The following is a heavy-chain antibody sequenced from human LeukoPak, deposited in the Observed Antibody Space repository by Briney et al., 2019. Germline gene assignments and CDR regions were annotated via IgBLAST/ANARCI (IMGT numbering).Heavy chain of an antibody. V-gene: IGHV4-59*01. CDR3: ARDRAAARRYYGMDV. CDR2: IYYSGST. CDR1: GGSISSYY. J-gene: IGHJ6*02. Sequence: SETLSLTCTVSGGSISSYYWSWIRQPPGKGLEWIGHIYYSGSTNYNPSLKSRVTISVDTSKNQFSLKLSSVTAADTAVYYCARDRAAARRYYGMDVWGQGTTVTVSS. D-gene: IGHD6-6*01.